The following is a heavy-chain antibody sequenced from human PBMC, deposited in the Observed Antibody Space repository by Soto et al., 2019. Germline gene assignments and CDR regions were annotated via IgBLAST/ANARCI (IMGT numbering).Heavy chain of an antibody. Sequence: SVKVSCKASGGTFSSYAISWVRQARGQGLEWMGGIIPIFGTANYAQKFQGRVTITADESTSTAYMELSSLRSEDTAVYYCARSDTAMVTSRFDYWGQGTLVTVSS. J-gene: IGHJ4*02. V-gene: IGHV1-69*13. CDR2: IIPIFGTA. CDR3: ARSDTAMVTSRFDY. D-gene: IGHD5-18*01. CDR1: GGTFSSYA.